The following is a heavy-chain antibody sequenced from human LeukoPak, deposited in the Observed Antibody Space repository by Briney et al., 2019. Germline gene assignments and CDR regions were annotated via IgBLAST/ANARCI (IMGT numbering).Heavy chain of an antibody. CDR3: ARDLRYSCSGGSCYPGGFDY. V-gene: IGHV3-74*01. CDR1: GLTFQNTW. D-gene: IGHD2-15*01. CDR2: ITGDGITT. Sequence: GGSLRLSCAASGLTFQNTWMHWIRQAPGKGLVWVSRITGDGITTTYADSVKGRFTISRDNAKNTLYLQMNSLRAEDTAVYYCARDLRYSCSGGSCYPGGFDYWGQGTLVTVSS. J-gene: IGHJ4*02.